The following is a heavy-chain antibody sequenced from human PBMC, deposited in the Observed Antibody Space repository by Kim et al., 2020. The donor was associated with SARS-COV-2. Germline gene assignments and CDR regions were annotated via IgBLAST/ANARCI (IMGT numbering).Heavy chain of an antibody. V-gene: IGHV4-39*01. Sequence: SETLSLTCTVSGGSISSNSYYWGWMPQPTGMGLVWIGNNNCSRSSCSNLTLKRRITISVDTNKNQFTLKLVSVAAADTSDCSCGRPGVVVTPTFDF. D-gene: IGHD2-2*01. J-gene: IGHJ3*01. CDR1: GGSISSNSYY. CDR3: GRPGVVVTPTFDF. CDR2: NNCSRSS.